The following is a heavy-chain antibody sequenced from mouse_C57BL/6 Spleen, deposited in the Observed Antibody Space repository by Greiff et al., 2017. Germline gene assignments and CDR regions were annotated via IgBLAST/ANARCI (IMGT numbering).Heavy chain of an antibody. CDR2: INYDGSST. CDR3: ARVYSNFFDY. Sequence: EVQLQESEGGLVQPGSSMKLSCTASGFTFSDYYMAWVRQVPEKGLEWVANINYDGSSTYYLDSLKSRFIISRDNAKNILYLQMSSLKSEDTATYYCARVYSNFFDYWGQGTTLTVSS. CDR1: GFTFSDYY. D-gene: IGHD2-5*01. J-gene: IGHJ2*01. V-gene: IGHV5-16*01.